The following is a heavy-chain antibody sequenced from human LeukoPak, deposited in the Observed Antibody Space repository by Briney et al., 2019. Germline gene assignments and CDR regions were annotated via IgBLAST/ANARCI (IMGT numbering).Heavy chain of an antibody. V-gene: IGHV1-2*02. CDR1: GYTLTDQY. CDR2: INPNSGGT. J-gene: IGHJ4*02. CDR3: ARASGWYSPKDY. Sequence: GASVKVSCKASGYTLTDQYMHWVRQAPGQGLGWMGWINPNSGGTNYAQKFQGRVTMTRDTSISTAYMELSRLTSDDTAVYYCARASGWYSPKDYWGQGTLVTVSS. D-gene: IGHD6-19*01.